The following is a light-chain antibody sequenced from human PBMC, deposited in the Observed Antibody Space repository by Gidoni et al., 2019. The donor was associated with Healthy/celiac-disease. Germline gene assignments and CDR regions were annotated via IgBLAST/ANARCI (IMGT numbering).Light chain of an antibody. V-gene: IGKV3-15*01. CDR1: QSVNSN. CDR3: QQYNNWPPIYT. Sequence: EIVMTQSPATLSVSPGERATLSCRASQSVNSNLAWYQQKPGQAPRPLIYGASTRATGIPARFSGRGSGTEFTLTISSLQSEDFAVYYCQQYNNWPPIYTFGQGTKLEIK. J-gene: IGKJ2*01. CDR2: GAS.